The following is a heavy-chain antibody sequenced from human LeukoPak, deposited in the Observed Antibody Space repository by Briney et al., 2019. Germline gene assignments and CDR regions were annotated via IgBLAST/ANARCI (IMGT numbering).Heavy chain of an antibody. Sequence: PGGSLRLSCAASGFTFSSYWMSWVRQAPGEGLEWVANIKQDGSEKYYVDSVKGRFTISRDNAKNSLYLQMNSLRAEDTAVYYCARDIGYCSSTSCSLDAFDIWGQGTMVTVSS. J-gene: IGHJ3*02. CDR1: GFTFSSYW. D-gene: IGHD2-2*01. V-gene: IGHV3-7*01. CDR2: IKQDGSEK. CDR3: ARDIGYCSSTSCSLDAFDI.